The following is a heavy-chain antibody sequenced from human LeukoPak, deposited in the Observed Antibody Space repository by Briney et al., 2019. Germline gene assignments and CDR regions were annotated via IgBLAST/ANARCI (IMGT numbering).Heavy chain of an antibody. Sequence: GGSLRLSCAASGFTFSSYAMHWVRQAPGKGLEWVAVISYDGSNKYYADSVKGRFTISRDNAKNSLYLQMNSLRAEDTAVYYCARAGAAAGLDYWGQGTLVTVSS. CDR1: GFTFSSYA. J-gene: IGHJ4*02. V-gene: IGHV3-30-3*01. CDR2: ISYDGSNK. D-gene: IGHD6-13*01. CDR3: ARAGAAAGLDY.